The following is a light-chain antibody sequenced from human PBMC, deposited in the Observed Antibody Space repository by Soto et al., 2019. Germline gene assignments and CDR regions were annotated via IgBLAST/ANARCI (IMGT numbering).Light chain of an antibody. V-gene: IGKV2-28*01. CDR3: MQALQTPYT. Sequence: DIVMTQSPLSLPVTPGDPAAISCKSSQSLLHRNGYNYLDWYLQKPGQSPQLLIYLGSNRASGVPDRFSGSGSGTDCTLNISRVEAEDAGVYYCMQALQTPYTFGQGTKLEIK. CDR2: LGS. CDR1: QSLLHRNGYNY. J-gene: IGKJ2*01.